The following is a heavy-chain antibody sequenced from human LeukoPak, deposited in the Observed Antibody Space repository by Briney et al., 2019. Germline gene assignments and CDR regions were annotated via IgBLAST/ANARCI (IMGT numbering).Heavy chain of an antibody. CDR1: GFTFSSYA. Sequence: PGGSLRLSCAASGFTFSSYAMSWVRQAPGKGLEWVSAISGSGGSTYYADSVKGRFTISRDNSKNTLYLQMNSLRAEDTAVYYCAKSGRLLWFGESMDYWGQGTLVTVSS. D-gene: IGHD3-10*01. CDR2: ISGSGGST. CDR3: AKSGRLLWFGESMDY. J-gene: IGHJ4*02. V-gene: IGHV3-23*01.